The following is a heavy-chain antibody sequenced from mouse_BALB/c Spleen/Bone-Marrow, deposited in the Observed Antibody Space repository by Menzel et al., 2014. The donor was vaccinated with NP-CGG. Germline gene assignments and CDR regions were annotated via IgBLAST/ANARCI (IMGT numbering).Heavy chain of an antibody. Sequence: EVQRVESGAELVKPGASVKLSCTASGFNVKDTYMHWVKQRPEQGLEWIGRIDPANGNTKYDPKFQGKASITADTSSNTAYLQLSSLTSGDTAVYYCASYVYGYYFDYWGQGTTLTVSS. D-gene: IGHD2-2*01. J-gene: IGHJ2*01. CDR2: IDPANGNT. V-gene: IGHV14-3*02. CDR1: GFNVKDTY. CDR3: ASYVYGYYFDY.